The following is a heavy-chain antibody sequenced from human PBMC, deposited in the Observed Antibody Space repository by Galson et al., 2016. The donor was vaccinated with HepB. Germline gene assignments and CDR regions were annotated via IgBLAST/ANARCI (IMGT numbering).Heavy chain of an antibody. D-gene: IGHD1-14*01. CDR2: ISDSGGNS. J-gene: IGHJ6*03. V-gene: IGHV3-23*01. Sequence: LRLSCATSGFTFSAYAMTWVRQAPGKGLEWVSLISDSGGNSYYADSVKGRFTISRDNSRNTLYLQMNSLRVEDTAVYYCARAAASRRNLPYYYYMDVWGKGTTVTVSS. CDR3: ARAAASRRNLPYYYYMDV. CDR1: GFTFSAYA.